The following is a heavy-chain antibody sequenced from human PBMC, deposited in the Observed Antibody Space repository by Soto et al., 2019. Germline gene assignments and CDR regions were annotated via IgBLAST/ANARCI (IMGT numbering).Heavy chain of an antibody. CDR1: GGSISDSLW. V-gene: IGHV4-4*02. Sequence: SETLSLTCAVSGGSISDSLWWNWVRQPPVQALEWIGGIYQSGATHYSPSLKSRVTVSIDKSSNLFSLRLTSVTAPAPAPDQGASPVHDDTGHYFGGLDIWGPGTTITV. D-gene: IGHD3-22*01. CDR2: IYQSGAT. J-gene: IGHJ6*02. CDR3: ASPVHDDTGHYFGGLDI.